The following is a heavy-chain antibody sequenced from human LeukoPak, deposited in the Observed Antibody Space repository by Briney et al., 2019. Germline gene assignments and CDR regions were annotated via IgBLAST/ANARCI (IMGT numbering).Heavy chain of an antibody. J-gene: IGHJ4*02. CDR1: GFTLSTYV. V-gene: IGHV3-30*18. Sequence: GGSLRLSCAASGFTLSTYVMHWVRHAPGKGLECGSVISYDGRDKSYADSVKGRFTVSRDNSKNTLYLQMNSLRAEDTAVYYCAKVRDTFSVVEAASLYYWGQGTLVTVSS. D-gene: IGHD2-2*01. CDR3: AKVRDTFSVVEAASLYY. CDR2: ISYDGRDK.